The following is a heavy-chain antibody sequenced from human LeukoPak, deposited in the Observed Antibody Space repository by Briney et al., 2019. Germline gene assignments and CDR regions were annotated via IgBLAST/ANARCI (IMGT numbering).Heavy chain of an antibody. CDR3: ARDFLLRLGEFGY. J-gene: IGHJ4*02. D-gene: IGHD3-16*01. CDR1: GFTFSSYA. Sequence: GGSLRLSCAASGFTFSSYAMSWVRQAPGKGLEWVSAISGSGGSTYYADSVKGRFTISRDNSKNTLYLQMNSLRAEDTAVYYCARDFLLRLGEFGYWGQGTLVTVSS. CDR2: ISGSGGST. V-gene: IGHV3-23*01.